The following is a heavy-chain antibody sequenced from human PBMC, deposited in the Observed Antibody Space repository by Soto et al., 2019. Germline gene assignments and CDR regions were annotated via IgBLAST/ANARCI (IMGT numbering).Heavy chain of an antibody. CDR2: IYWDDDQ. CDR1: GFSLSTNGVA. CDR3: AHKRDVSRGFKY. J-gene: IGHJ4*02. V-gene: IGHV2-5*02. Sequence: QITLKESGPTLVKPTQTLTLTCTFSGFSLSTNGVAVGWIRQPPGQALEWLALIYWDDDQRYNPSLKNRLTITKDTSRNQVVLTMTNMDPVDTATYYCAHKRDVSRGFKYWGQGTLVTVSS. D-gene: IGHD3-10*01.